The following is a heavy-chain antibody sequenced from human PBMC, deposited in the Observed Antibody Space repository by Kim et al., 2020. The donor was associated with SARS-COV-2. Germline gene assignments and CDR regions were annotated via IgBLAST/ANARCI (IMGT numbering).Heavy chain of an antibody. CDR1: GFTFRNYA. J-gene: IGHJ4*02. CDR2: VCCDGSNK. D-gene: IGHD1-26*01. V-gene: IGHV3-33*08. Sequence: GGSLRLSCAASGFTFRNYAMSWVRHAPGKGLEWVAVVCCDGSNKYYADSVKGRFTISRDNSKNTLYLQMNSLSAEDTAVYYCARGVLGTVGATDCSDYCGAGALVTVSS. CDR3: ARGVLGTVGATDCSDY.